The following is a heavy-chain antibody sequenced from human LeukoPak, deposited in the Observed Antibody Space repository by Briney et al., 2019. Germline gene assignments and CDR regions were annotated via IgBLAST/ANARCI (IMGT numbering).Heavy chain of an antibody. CDR2: INSSSSYI. CDR1: GFTFSSYS. Sequence: GGPLRLSCAASGFTFSSYSMNWVRHAPGKGLEGVSSINSSSSYIYYADSVKGRLTIYRDNAKNSLYLKMNSLRAEDTAVYYCARGYYGDYPDAFDIWGQGTMVTVSS. D-gene: IGHD4-17*01. CDR3: ARGYYGDYPDAFDI. V-gene: IGHV3-21*01. J-gene: IGHJ3*02.